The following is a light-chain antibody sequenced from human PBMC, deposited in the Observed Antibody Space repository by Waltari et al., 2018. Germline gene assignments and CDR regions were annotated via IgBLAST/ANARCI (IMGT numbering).Light chain of an antibody. CDR2: WAS. CDR3: QQYFSSPYT. V-gene: IGKV4-1*01. J-gene: IGKJ2*01. Sequence: DIVMTQSPDSLAVSLGERATINCKSSQTLLYTSNNKNYLTWYQQKSGQPPKVLIFWASTRESGVAERFNDSGSGTDFTLTINSLQPEDVAVYFCQQYFSSPYTFGQGTKLEIK. CDR1: QTLLYTSNNKNY.